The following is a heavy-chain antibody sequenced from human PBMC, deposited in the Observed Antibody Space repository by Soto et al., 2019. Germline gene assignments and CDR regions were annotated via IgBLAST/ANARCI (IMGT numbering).Heavy chain of an antibody. CDR2: IKSKTDGGTT. CDR3: TTDEGTHYDFWSGYPIDY. V-gene: IGHV3-15*01. Sequence: GGSLRLSCAASGFTFSNAWMSWVRQAPGKGLEWVGRIKSKTDGGTTDYAAPVKGRFTISRDDSKNTLYLQMNSLKTEDTAVYYCTTDEGTHYDFWSGYPIDYWGQGTLVTVSS. J-gene: IGHJ4*02. CDR1: GFTFSNAW. D-gene: IGHD3-3*01.